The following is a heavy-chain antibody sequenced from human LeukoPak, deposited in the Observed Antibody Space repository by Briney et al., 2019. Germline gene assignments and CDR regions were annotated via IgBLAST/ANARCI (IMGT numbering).Heavy chain of an antibody. CDR2: IYPGHSDT. CDR3: ARQNDLRLDY. V-gene: IGHV5-51*01. J-gene: IGHJ4*02. D-gene: IGHD1-1*01. CDR1: GYSFSSYW. Sequence: GESLKISCKGSGYSFSSYWIGWVRQMPGKGLEWMGIIYPGHSDTRYSPSLQGQVTISVDTSIGTAYLQWSSLKASDTAIYYCARQNDLRLDYWGQGTLVTVSS.